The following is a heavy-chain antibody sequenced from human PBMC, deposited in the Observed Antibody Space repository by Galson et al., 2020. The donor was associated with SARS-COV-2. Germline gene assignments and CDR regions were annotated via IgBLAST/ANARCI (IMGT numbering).Heavy chain of an antibody. Sequence: GGSLRLSCAASGFTFSSYSMNWVRQAPGKGLEWVSSISSRSSYIYYADSVKGRFTISRDNAKNSLYLQMNSLRAEDTAVYYCARDNEIVATMAGGYWDQGTLVTVSS. CDR2: ISSRSSYI. J-gene: IGHJ4*02. CDR1: GFTFSSYS. V-gene: IGHV3-21*01. D-gene: IGHD5-12*01. CDR3: ARDNEIVATMAGGY.